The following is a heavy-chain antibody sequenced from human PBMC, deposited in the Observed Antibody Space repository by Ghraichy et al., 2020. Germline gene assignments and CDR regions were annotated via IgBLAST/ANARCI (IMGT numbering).Heavy chain of an antibody. Sequence: ASVKVSCKVSGYTLTELSMHWVRQAPGKGLEWMGGFDPEDGETIYAQKFQGRVTMTEDTSTDTAYMELSSLRSEDTAVYYCATDYYDSSGYWSFDFDYWGQGTLVTVSS. V-gene: IGHV1-24*01. CDR1: GYTLTELS. D-gene: IGHD3-22*01. CDR2: FDPEDGET. J-gene: IGHJ4*02. CDR3: ATDYYDSSGYWSFDFDY.